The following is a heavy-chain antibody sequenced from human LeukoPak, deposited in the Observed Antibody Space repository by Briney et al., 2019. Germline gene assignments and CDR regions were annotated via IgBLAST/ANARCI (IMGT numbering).Heavy chain of an antibody. D-gene: IGHD3-10*01. Sequence: GGSLRLSCAASGFTFNSYEMNWVRQAPGKGLEWVSYISSSGSTIYYADSVKGGFTISRDNAKNSLFLQTNSLRAEDTAVYYCAREKAGGDAFDIWGQGTMVTVSS. CDR2: ISSSGSTI. J-gene: IGHJ3*02. CDR1: GFTFNSYE. CDR3: AREKAGGDAFDI. V-gene: IGHV3-48*03.